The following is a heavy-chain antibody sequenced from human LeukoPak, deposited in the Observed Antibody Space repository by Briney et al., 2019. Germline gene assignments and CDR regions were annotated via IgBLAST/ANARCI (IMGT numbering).Heavy chain of an antibody. CDR2: INPSGSRT. CDR3: ARNVVLLWFGELGYFDY. CDR1: GYTFISYY. Sequence: GASVKVTCKAFGYTFISYYIHWVRQAPGQGLEWMGIINPSGSRTSYAQKFQGRVNMTRDTSTSTVYMELSSLRSEDTAVYYCARNVVLLWFGELGYFDYWGQGTLVTVSS. V-gene: IGHV1-46*01. D-gene: IGHD3-10*01. J-gene: IGHJ4*02.